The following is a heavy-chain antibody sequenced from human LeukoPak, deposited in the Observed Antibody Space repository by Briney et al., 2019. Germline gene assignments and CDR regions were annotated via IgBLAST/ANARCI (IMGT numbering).Heavy chain of an antibody. V-gene: IGHV1-69*05. D-gene: IGHD3-22*01. CDR1: GGTFSSYA. CDR2: IIPIFGTA. CDR3: ASSWWGRNYYDSSGYFNWFDP. J-gene: IGHJ5*02. Sequence: GSSVKVSCKASGGTFSSYAISWVRQAPGQGLEWMGGIIPIFGTANYAQKFPGRVTITTDESTSTAYMERSSLRSEDTAVYYCASSWWGRNYYDSSGYFNWFDPWGQGTLVTVSS.